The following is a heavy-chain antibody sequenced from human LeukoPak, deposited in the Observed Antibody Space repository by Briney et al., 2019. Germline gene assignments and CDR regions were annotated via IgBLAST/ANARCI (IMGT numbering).Heavy chain of an antibody. CDR1: GFTFSSYS. J-gene: IGHJ4*02. CDR2: ISSSSSTI. V-gene: IGHV3-48*01. Sequence: GGSLRLSCAASGFTFSSYSMNWVRQAPGKGLEWVSYISSSSSTIYYADSVKGRFTISRDNAKNSLYLQMNSLRAEDTAVYYCAKDLRFLEWLPPGDYWGQGTLVTVSS. CDR3: AKDLRFLEWLPPGDY. D-gene: IGHD3-3*01.